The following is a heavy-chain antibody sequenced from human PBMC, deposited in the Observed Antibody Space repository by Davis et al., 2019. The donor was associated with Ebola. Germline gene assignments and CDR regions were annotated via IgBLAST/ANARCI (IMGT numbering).Heavy chain of an antibody. J-gene: IGHJ4*02. Sequence: PGGSLRLSCAASGFTFSNYAMSWVRQAPGEGLEWVSGISASGADIKYADSVKGRFIISRDDSKSTVFLQMNALRAEDTALYYCTTRLVNHFDYWGQGTLVTVSS. CDR2: ISASGADI. CDR3: TTRLVNHFDY. V-gene: IGHV3-23*01. D-gene: IGHD6-19*01. CDR1: GFTFSNYA.